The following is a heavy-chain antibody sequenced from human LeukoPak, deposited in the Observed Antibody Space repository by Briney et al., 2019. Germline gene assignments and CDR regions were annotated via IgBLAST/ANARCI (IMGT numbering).Heavy chain of an antibody. V-gene: IGHV3-21*01. Sequence: GGSLRLSCSAPGFTFTGYTMNWVRQAPGKGRNGFSSITSSSTYIYYSDSVRGRFTISRENGKNSVYLQMNSLRAEDTAVYYCARDYDSANFDSWGPGTLVTVSS. CDR3: ARDYDSANFDS. CDR2: ITSSSTYI. J-gene: IGHJ4*02. CDR1: GFTFTGYT. D-gene: IGHD3-10*01.